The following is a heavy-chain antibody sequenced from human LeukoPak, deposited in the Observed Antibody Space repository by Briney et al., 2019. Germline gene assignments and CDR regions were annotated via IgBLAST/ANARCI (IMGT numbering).Heavy chain of an antibody. CDR3: ARDWSSSWEFDY. CDR1: GFTFSSYS. CDR2: TSSSSSYI. D-gene: IGHD6-13*01. J-gene: IGHJ4*02. Sequence: PGGSLRLSCAASGFTFSSYSMNWVRQAPGKGLEWVSSTSSSSSYIYYADSVKGRFTISRDNAKNSLYLQMNSLRAEDTAVYYCARDWSSSWEFDYWGQGTLVTVSS. V-gene: IGHV3-21*04.